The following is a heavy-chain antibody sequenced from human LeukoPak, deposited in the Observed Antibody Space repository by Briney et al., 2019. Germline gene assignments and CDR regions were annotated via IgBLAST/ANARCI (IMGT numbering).Heavy chain of an antibody. J-gene: IGHJ6*03. CDR2: IYTSGTA. CDR1: GGSISTYY. V-gene: IGHV4-4*07. CDR3: ARERPSYGSGSPHYYYYYMDV. Sequence: PSETLSLTCTVSGGSISTYYWSWIRQPAGKGLEWIGRIYTSGTANYNPSLKSRVTMSVDTSKNQFSLKLSSVTAADTAVYYCARERPSYGSGSPHYYYYYMDVWGKGTTVTVSS. D-gene: IGHD3-10*01.